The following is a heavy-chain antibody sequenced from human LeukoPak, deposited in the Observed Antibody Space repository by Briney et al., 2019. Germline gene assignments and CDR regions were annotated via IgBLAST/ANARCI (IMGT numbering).Heavy chain of an antibody. V-gene: IGHV3-48*03. CDR1: GFPFSDHE. Sequence: PGGSLRLSCAASGFPFSDHEMNWVRQAPGTGLEWVSYISSSGSDKYYPDSVKGRFTISRDNAKNSLYLQMNSLRAEDTAVYYCARRTSGAFAIWGQGTKVTVSS. J-gene: IGHJ3*02. CDR3: ARRTSGAFAI. CDR2: ISSSGSDK.